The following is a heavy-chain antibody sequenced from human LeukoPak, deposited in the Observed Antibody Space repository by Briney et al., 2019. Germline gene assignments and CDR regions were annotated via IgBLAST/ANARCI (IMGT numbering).Heavy chain of an antibody. J-gene: IGHJ4*02. Sequence: PGGSLRLSCTASEFTFSDYSMNWVRQAPGKWLEWVSYIGSGSSPIYYADSVRGRFTISRDNAKNSLYLQMNSLRAEDTAVYYCARDLEDIVATITPLDYWGQGTLVTVSS. CDR1: EFTFSDYS. CDR2: IGSGSSPI. CDR3: ARDLEDIVATITPLDY. D-gene: IGHD5-12*01. V-gene: IGHV3-48*04.